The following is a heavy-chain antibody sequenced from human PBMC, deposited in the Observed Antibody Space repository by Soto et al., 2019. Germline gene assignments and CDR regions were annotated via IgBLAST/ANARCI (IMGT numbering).Heavy chain of an antibody. V-gene: IGHV1-2*04. CDR2: INPNSGGT. CDR3: ARGGSQCSSTSCYYYYYYYGMDV. J-gene: IGHJ6*02. CDR1: GYTFTGYY. D-gene: IGHD2-2*01. Sequence: GASVKVSCKASGYTFTGYYMHWVRQAPGQGLEWMGWINPNSGGTNYAQKFQGWVTMTRDTSISTAYMELSRLRSDDTAVYYCARGGSQCSSTSCYYYYYYYGMDVWGQGTTVTVSS.